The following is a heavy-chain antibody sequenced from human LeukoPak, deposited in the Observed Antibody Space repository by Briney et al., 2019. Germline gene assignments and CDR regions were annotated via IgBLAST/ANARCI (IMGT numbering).Heavy chain of an antibody. CDR2: ISYDGGEI. D-gene: IGHD3-16*01. CDR3: ARGKPRGSYDGSIFDS. J-gene: IGHJ4*02. CDR1: GFTFSSYW. V-gene: IGHV3-7*01. Sequence: QPGGSLRLSCEVSGFTFSSYWMSWVRQAPGKGLEWVAIISYDGGEIYYVDSVKGRFTLSRDNAKSSVYLQMNSLRAEDAAVYYCARGKPRGSYDGSIFDSWGQGTLVTVSS.